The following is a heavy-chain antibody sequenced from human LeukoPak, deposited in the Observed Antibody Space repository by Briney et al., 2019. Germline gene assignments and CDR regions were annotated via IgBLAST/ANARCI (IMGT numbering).Heavy chain of an antibody. Sequence: GGSLGLSCAASGFTFSSYAMHWVRQAPGKGLEWVAVISYDGSNEYYADSVKGRFTISRDNSKNTLYLQMNSLRAEDTAVYYCARDAQNIGYSYGQFDYWGQGTLVTVSS. D-gene: IGHD5-18*01. CDR1: GFTFSSYA. J-gene: IGHJ4*02. CDR3: ARDAQNIGYSYGQFDY. CDR2: ISYDGSNE. V-gene: IGHV3-30-3*01.